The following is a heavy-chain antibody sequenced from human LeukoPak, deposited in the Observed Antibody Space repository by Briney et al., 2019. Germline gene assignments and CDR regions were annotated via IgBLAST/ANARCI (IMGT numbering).Heavy chain of an antibody. D-gene: IGHD1-26*01. CDR3: VRDRGEFSYSHDY. V-gene: IGHV4-4*02. CDR2: THHSGSA. Sequence: SGTLSLTCAVSGASLSSNWWNWVRQPPGKGLEWIGETHHSGSANYNPSLKSRVTISLDTSENHFSLRLSSVTAADTAVYYCVRDRGEFSYSHDYWGQGTLVTVSS. J-gene: IGHJ4*02. CDR1: GASLSSNW.